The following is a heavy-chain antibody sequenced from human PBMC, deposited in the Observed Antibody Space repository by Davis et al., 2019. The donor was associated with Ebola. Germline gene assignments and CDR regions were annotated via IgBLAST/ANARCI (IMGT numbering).Heavy chain of an antibody. D-gene: IGHD2-15*01. V-gene: IGHV3-21*06. CDR3: VSAGWDH. CDR1: GFAFSTYV. CDR2: ISSSSSYI. J-gene: IGHJ4*02. Sequence: GESLKISCAASGFAFSTYVMNWVRQAPGKGLEWVSSISSSSSYIYYADSVKGRFTISRDNAKNSLYLQLNTLRDEDTAVYFCVSAGWDHWGQGTLVTVSS.